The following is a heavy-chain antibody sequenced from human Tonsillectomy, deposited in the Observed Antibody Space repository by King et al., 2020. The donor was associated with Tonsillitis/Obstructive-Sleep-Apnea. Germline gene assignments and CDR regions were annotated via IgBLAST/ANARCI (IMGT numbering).Heavy chain of an antibody. J-gene: IGHJ4*02. CDR3: ARDHDSSVVPNYFDH. V-gene: IGHV3-30*04. Sequence: VQLVESGGGVVQPGRSLRLSCAASGFTFSNSAMHWVRQAPGKGLEWVAIISYDGSYKYYADSVKGRFTISRDNSKNRLYLQMNSLRGDDMAVYYCARDHDSSVVPNYFDHWGQGTLVSVSS. CDR1: GFTFSNSA. D-gene: IGHD4-23*01. CDR2: ISYDGSYK.